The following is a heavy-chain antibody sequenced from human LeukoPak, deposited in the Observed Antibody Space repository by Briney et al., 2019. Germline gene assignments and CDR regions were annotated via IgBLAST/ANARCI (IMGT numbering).Heavy chain of an antibody. Sequence: GESLKISCKGSGYSFTSYWIGWVRQMPGKGLEWMGRINPSDSYIKYSPSFQGHVSISADKSISTAYLQWSSLKASDTAMYYCARHDYGGNAARYWGQGTLVTVSS. J-gene: IGHJ4*02. D-gene: IGHD4-23*01. CDR3: ARHDYGGNAARY. CDR1: GYSFTSYW. V-gene: IGHV5-10-1*01. CDR2: INPSDSYI.